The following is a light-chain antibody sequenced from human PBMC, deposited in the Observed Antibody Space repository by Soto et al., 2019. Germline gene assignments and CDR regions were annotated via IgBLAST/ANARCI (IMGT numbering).Light chain of an antibody. J-gene: IGLJ2*01. CDR2: KDS. CDR3: QSADSSGTDVV. Sequence: SSELTQPPSVSVSPGQTARITCSGGALPKQYAYWYQQKPGQAPVLVIYKDSERPSGIPERFSGSSSGTTVTLTISGVQAEDEADYYCQSADSSGTDVVFGGGTKVTVL. CDR1: ALPKQY. V-gene: IGLV3-25*03.